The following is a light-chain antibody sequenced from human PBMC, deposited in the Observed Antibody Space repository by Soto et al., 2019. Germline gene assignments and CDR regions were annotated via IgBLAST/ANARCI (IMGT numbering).Light chain of an antibody. CDR2: DVT. V-gene: IGLV2-14*01. Sequence: QSVLTQPASVSGSPGQSITISCTGTSCDVGGYKYVSWYQQHPDKAPKLIIYDVTNRPSGISNRFSGSKSGNTVSLTISGLQAEDEADYYCSSYTSSSSYVFGTGTKVTVL. J-gene: IGLJ1*01. CDR1: SCDVGGYKY. CDR3: SSYTSSSSYV.